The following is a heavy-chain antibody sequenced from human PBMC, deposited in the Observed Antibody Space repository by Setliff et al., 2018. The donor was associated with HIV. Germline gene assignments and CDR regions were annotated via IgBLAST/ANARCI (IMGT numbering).Heavy chain of an antibody. V-gene: IGHV4-4*09. CDR2: IYTSGRV. CDR1: GGSISSYY. J-gene: IGHJ4*02. CDR3: ARSPRIGVAGEFEY. Sequence: PSETLSLTCTVSGGSISSYYGSWIRQPPGKGLEWIGYIYTSGRVNYNPSLNRRVTISVDTSKNQFSLKVNSVTAADTAVYYCARSPRIGVAGEFEYWGQGTLVTVSS. D-gene: IGHD6-19*01.